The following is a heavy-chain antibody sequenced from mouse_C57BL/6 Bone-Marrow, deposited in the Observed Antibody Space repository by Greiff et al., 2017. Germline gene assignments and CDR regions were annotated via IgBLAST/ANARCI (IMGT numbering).Heavy chain of an antibody. D-gene: IGHD3-3*01. CDR1: GYTFTDYY. V-gene: IGHV1-19*01. Sequence: VHVKQSGPVLVKPGASVKMSCTASGYTFTDYYMNWVKQSHGKSLEWIGVINPYNGGTSYNQKFKGKATLTVDKSSSTAYMELNSLTSEDSAVYYCEGSWFAYWGQGTLVTVSA. J-gene: IGHJ3*01. CDR2: INPYNGGT. CDR3: EGSWFAY.